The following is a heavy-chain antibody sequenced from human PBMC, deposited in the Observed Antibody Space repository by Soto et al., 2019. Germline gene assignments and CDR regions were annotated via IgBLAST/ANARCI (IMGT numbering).Heavy chain of an antibody. J-gene: IGHJ4*02. V-gene: IGHV3-20*04. Sequence: GGALRLSCVGSGFTLGDYGITWGRQAPGKGLEWVSGINWNGGTIHYADSVKGRFTISRDNAKNSLFLQMNSLRAEDTALYYCAKSQSPMVRGVIEAFDYWGQGTLVTVSS. CDR1: GFTLGDYG. CDR3: AKSQSPMVRGVIEAFDY. CDR2: INWNGGTI. D-gene: IGHD3-10*01.